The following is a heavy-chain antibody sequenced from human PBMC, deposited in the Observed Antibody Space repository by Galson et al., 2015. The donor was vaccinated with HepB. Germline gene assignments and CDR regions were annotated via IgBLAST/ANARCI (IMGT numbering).Heavy chain of an antibody. Sequence: ETLSLTCVVHGASFSGYHWGWIRQSPEKGLEWIGEIKYNGITKYNPSLKSRVTISMNASRNQFSLNLKSVTAADTAVYYLASGSSPANWFDPWGQGTLVTVSS. CDR2: IKYNGIT. CDR1: GASFSGYH. D-gene: IGHD6-25*01. V-gene: IGHV4-34*01. J-gene: IGHJ5*02. CDR3: ASGSSPANWFDP.